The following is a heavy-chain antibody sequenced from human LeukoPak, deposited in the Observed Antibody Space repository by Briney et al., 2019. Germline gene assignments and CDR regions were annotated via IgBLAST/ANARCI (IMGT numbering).Heavy chain of an antibody. Sequence: GGSLRLSCAASGFTFSSYGMHWVRQAPGKGLEWVAFIRYDGSNKYYADSVKGRFTISRDNSKNTLYLQMNSLKTEDTAVYYCTTEGVRGVMGAFDIWGQGTMVTVSS. D-gene: IGHD3-10*01. CDR2: IRYDGSNK. J-gene: IGHJ3*02. CDR1: GFTFSSYG. V-gene: IGHV3-30*02. CDR3: TTEGVRGVMGAFDI.